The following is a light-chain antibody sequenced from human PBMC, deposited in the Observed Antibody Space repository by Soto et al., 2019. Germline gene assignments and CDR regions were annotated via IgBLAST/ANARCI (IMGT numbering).Light chain of an antibody. J-gene: IGLJ1*01. CDR3: SSYTSSSTLV. CDR1: SSDVGGYNY. CDR2: EVS. V-gene: IGLV2-14*01. Sequence: QSALTQPASVSGSPGQSMTISCTGTSSDVGGYNYVSWYQQHPGKAPKLMIYEVSNRPSGFSNRFSGSKSGNTASLTISGLQAEDEADYYCSSYTSSSTLVFGTGTKVTVL.